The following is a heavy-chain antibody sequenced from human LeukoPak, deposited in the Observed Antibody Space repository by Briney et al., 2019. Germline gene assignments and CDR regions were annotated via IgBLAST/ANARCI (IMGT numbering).Heavy chain of an antibody. V-gene: IGHV3-53*04. Sequence: GGSLRLSCAASGFTFSSYAMTWVRQAPGKGLEWVSVIHSGGSTLYAGSVKGRFTISRHNSKNTLYLQVNSLRAEDTAVYFCARGGSSGNDYSSFDIWGQGTMVTVSS. J-gene: IGHJ3*02. D-gene: IGHD5-12*01. CDR1: GFTFSSYA. CDR3: ARGGSSGNDYSSFDI. CDR2: IHSGGST.